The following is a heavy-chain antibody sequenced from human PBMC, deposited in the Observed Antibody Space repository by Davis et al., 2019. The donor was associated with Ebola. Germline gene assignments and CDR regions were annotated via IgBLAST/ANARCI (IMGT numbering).Heavy chain of an antibody. CDR2: INHSGST. Sequence: GSLRLSCAVYGGSFSGYYWSWIRQPPGKGLEWIGEINHSGSTNYNPSLKSRVTISVDTSKNQFSLKVSSVTAADTAVYYCARRPAIYYYYYGMDVWGQGTTVTVSS. D-gene: IGHD2-2*01. J-gene: IGHJ6*02. CDR3: ARRPAIYYYYYGMDV. CDR1: GGSFSGYY. V-gene: IGHV4-34*01.